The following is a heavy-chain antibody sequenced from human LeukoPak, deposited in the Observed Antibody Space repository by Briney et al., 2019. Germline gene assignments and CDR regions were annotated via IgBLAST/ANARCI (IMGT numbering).Heavy chain of an antibody. D-gene: IGHD6-19*01. V-gene: IGHV4-39*01. J-gene: IGHJ4*02. CDR1: GGSISSSYYY. Sequence: SETLSLTCTVSGGSISSSYYYWGWIRQPPGKGLEWIGSIYYSGSTDYNPTLKSRVTISVDTSKKQLSLKLSSVTAADTAVFYCVRTINGWYYFDYWGQGTLVTVSS. CDR2: IYYSGST. CDR3: VRTINGWYYFDY.